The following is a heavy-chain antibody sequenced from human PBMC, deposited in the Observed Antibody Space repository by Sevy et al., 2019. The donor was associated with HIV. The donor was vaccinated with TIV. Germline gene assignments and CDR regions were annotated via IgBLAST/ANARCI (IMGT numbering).Heavy chain of an antibody. CDR3: ARLRAPIPGPFYYFDY. Sequence: GESLKISCKGSGYSFTSYWIGWVRQMPGKGLEWMGIIYPGDSDTRYSPSFQGQVTISADKSISTAYLQWSSLKASDTAMYYCARLRAPIPGPFYYFDYWGQGTLVTVSS. D-gene: IGHD2-2*01. CDR1: GYSFTSYW. CDR2: IYPGDSDT. V-gene: IGHV5-51*01. J-gene: IGHJ4*02.